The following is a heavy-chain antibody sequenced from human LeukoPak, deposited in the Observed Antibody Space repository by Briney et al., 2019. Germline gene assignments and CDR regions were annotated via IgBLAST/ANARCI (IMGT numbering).Heavy chain of an antibody. CDR1: GGTFSSYT. CDR2: IIPILGIA. CDR3: ARDIASIYCGGDCYIGD. Sequence: ASVKVSCKASGGTFSSYTISWVRQAPGQGLEWMGRIIPILGIANYAQKFQGRVTITADKSTSTAYMELSSLRSEDTAVYYCARDIASIYCGGDCYIGDWGQGTLVTVSS. V-gene: IGHV1-69*04. D-gene: IGHD2-21*01. J-gene: IGHJ4*02.